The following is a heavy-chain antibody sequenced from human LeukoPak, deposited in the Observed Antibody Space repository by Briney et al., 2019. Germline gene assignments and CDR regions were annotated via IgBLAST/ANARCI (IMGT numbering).Heavy chain of an antibody. Sequence: ASVKVSCKASGGTFNNYAISWVRQAPGQGLEWMGGIIPIFDTANYAQKFQGRVTITADKSTSTAYMELSSLRSEDTAVYYCARAVQVTTGGLFDYWGQGTLVTVSS. V-gene: IGHV1-69*06. CDR3: ARAVQVTTGGLFDY. CDR1: GGTFNNYA. CDR2: IIPIFDTA. D-gene: IGHD4-17*01. J-gene: IGHJ4*02.